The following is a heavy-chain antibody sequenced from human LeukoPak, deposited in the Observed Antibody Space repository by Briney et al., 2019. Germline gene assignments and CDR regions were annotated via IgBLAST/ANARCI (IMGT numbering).Heavy chain of an antibody. D-gene: IGHD4-23*01. CDR2: IYPGDSDT. CDR3: TREDDYGGNSGGY. J-gene: IGHJ4*02. V-gene: IGHV5-51*01. Sequence: GESLKISCKGSGYIFSNYWIGWVRQVPGKGLEWMGIIYPGDSDTRYSPSFQGQVTISIDKSISTAYLQWSSLKASDTAMYYCTREDDYGGNSGGYWGQGTLVTVSP. CDR1: GYIFSNYW.